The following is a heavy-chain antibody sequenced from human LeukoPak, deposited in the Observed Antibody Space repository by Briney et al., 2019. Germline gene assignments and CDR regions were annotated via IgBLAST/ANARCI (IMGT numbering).Heavy chain of an antibody. Sequence: GGSLRLSCVVSGYTFRSHAMSWVRQAPGKGLEWVSAISGGADNTYYADSVKGRFTISRDSSKNTLFLHMNTLRAEDTAIYYCAKDRTVGASYWYFDLWGRGTLVTVSS. V-gene: IGHV3-23*01. J-gene: IGHJ2*01. CDR3: AKDRTVGASYWYFDL. D-gene: IGHD1-26*01. CDR1: GYTFRSHA. CDR2: ISGGADNT.